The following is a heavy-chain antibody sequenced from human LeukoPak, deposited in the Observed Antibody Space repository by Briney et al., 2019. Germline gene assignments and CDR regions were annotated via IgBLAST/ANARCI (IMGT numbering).Heavy chain of an antibody. CDR1: GASITSYY. V-gene: IGHV4-59*01. J-gene: IGHJ4*02. CDR2: IYSSAHM. D-gene: IGHD3-3*01. CDR3: ARGRRYYDFWSGYPDFDY. Sequence: SETLSLTCAVSGASITSYYWTWIRQPPGKGLEWIGYIYSSAHMDINPSLESRVTISVDAAKSQVSLKLSSVTAADTAVYYCARGRRYYDFWSGYPDFDYWGQGTLVTVSS.